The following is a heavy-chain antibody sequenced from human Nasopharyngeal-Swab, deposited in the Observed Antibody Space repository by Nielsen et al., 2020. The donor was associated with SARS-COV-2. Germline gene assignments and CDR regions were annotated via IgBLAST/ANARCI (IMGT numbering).Heavy chain of an antibody. CDR3: ARDDGQWLNPVYYFDY. CDR2: ISSSSSYI. Sequence: GESLKISCAASGFTFSSYSMNWVRQAPGKGLEWVSSISSSSSYIYYADSVKGRFTISRDNAKNSLYLQMNSLRAEDTAVYYCARDDGQWLNPVYYFDYWGQGTLVTVS. CDR1: GFTFSSYS. D-gene: IGHD6-19*01. J-gene: IGHJ4*02. V-gene: IGHV3-21*01.